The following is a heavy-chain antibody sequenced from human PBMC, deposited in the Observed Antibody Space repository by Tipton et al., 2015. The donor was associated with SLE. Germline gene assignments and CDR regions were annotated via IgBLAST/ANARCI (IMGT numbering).Heavy chain of an antibody. J-gene: IGHJ4*02. Sequence: TLSLTCTVSGGSISSGGYYWSWIRQHPGKGLEWIGYIYYSGSTYYNPSLKSRVAISVDKSKNQFSLKLNFVTAADTAVYYCARDAGPRDYCDLWGQGTLVTVSS. CDR3: ARDAGPRDYCDL. CDR2: IYYSGST. V-gene: IGHV4-31*03. CDR1: GGSISSGGYY.